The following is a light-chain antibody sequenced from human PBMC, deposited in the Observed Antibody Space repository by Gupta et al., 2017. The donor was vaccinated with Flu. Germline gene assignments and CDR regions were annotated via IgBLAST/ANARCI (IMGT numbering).Light chain of an antibody. CDR1: STDVGGSNR. V-gene: IGLV2-11*01. CDR3: SSHAGRGTWV. J-gene: IGLJ1*01. CDR2: DVT. Sequence: SAPTQPRSVSGSPGQSVTISCTGSSTDVGGSNRVSWYQQRPGKAPKLILYDVTRRPAGVPGRFSGSKAGNTASLTISGRQEDDDADYYCSSHAGRGTWVFGTGTTVTVL.